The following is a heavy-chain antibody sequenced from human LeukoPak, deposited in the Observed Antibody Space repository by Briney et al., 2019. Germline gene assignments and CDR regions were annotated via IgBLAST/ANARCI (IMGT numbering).Heavy chain of an antibody. CDR2: INPNSGGT. D-gene: IGHD3-10*01. Sequence: ASVKVSCKASGYTFTGYYMHWVRQAPGQGLEWMGWINPNSGGTNYAQKFQGRVTMTRDTSISTAYMELSRLRSDDTAVYYCARVLYTRGYYYGSGSHTFDYWGQGTLVTVSS. J-gene: IGHJ4*02. V-gene: IGHV1-2*02. CDR3: ARVLYTRGYYYGSGSHTFDY. CDR1: GYTFTGYY.